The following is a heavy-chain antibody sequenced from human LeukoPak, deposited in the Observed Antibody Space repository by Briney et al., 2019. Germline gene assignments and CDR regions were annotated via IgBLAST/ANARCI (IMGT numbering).Heavy chain of an antibody. V-gene: IGHV1-69*05. CDR1: GGTFSSYA. CDR2: SIPIFGTA. J-gene: IGHJ4*02. Sequence: ASVTVSCKASGGTFSSYAISWVRQAPGQELEWMGGSIPIFGTANYAQKFQGRVTITTDESTSTAYMELSSLRSEGTAVYYCARDGQDCSGGSWYPAHFDYWGQGTLVTVSS. CDR3: ARDGQDCSGGSWYPAHFDY. D-gene: IGHD2-15*01.